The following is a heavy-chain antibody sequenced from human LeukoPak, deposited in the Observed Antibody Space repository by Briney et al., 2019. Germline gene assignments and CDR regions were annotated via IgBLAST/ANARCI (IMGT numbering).Heavy chain of an antibody. CDR1: GGTFSSYA. Sequence: SVKVSCKASGGTFSSYAISWVRQAPGQGLEWMGGIIPIFGTANYAQKFQGRVTITADESTSTAYMELSSLRSEDTAVYYCARVVVPAAIMHRVWFDPWGQGTLVTVSS. CDR2: IIPIFGTA. J-gene: IGHJ5*02. CDR3: ARVVVPAAIMHRVWFDP. D-gene: IGHD2-2*01. V-gene: IGHV1-69*13.